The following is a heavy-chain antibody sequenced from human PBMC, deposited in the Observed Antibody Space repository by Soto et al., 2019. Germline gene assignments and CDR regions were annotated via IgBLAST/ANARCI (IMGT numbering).Heavy chain of an antibody. Sequence: QVQLIQSEAEVKKPGSSVRVSCTASGGIFGSHGFSWVRQAPGQRLAWVGGFIPIFRTLTYTEKFQARVRIAADESTNTVYLDLSSLPSEDTAVYYCVRDRRIYYSDPHDEFVASDYEVWGQGTMVSVSS. V-gene: IGHV1-69*01. CDR3: VRDRRIYYSDPHDEFVASDYEV. CDR2: FIPIFRTL. CDR1: GGIFGSHG. D-gene: IGHD3-22*01. J-gene: IGHJ3*01.